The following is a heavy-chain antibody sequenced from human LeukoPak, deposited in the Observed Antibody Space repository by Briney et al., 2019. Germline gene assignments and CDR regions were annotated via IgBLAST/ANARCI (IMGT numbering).Heavy chain of an antibody. CDR1: GFTFSSYA. D-gene: IGHD3-22*01. CDR2: ISGSGGST. J-gene: IGHJ4*02. Sequence: RGSLRLSCAASGFTFSSYAMSWVRQAPGKGLESVSAISGSGGSTYYADSVKGRFTISRDNSKNTLYLQMNSLRAEDTAVYYCAKEGWTYYYDSSGGPRDYFDYWGQGTLVTVSS. CDR3: AKEGWTYYYDSSGGPRDYFDY. V-gene: IGHV3-23*01.